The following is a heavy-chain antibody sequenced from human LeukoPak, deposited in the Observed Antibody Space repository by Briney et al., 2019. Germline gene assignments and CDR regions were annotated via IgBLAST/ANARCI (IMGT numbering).Heavy chain of an antibody. CDR2: INPNSGGT. CDR3: ARESSQLLSSGIDY. CDR1: GYTFTGYY. V-gene: IGHV1-2*02. J-gene: IGHJ4*02. D-gene: IGHD2-2*01. Sequence: AASVKVSCKASGYTFTGYYMHWVRQAPGQGLEWMGWINPNSGGTNYAQKFQGRVTMTRDTSISTAYMELSRLRSDDTAVYYCARESSQLLSSGIDYWGQGTLVTVSS.